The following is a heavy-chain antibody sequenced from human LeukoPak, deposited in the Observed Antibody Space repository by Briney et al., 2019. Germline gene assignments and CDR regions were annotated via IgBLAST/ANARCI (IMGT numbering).Heavy chain of an antibody. CDR2: IIPIFGTA. J-gene: IGHJ5*02. Sequence: SVKVPCKASGGTFSSYAISWVRQAPGQGLEWMGGIIPIFGTANYAQKFQGRVTITADESTSTAYMELSSLRSEDTAVYYCARENEDWFDPWGQGTLVTVSS. CDR1: GGTFSSYA. V-gene: IGHV1-69*13. CDR3: ARENEDWFDP.